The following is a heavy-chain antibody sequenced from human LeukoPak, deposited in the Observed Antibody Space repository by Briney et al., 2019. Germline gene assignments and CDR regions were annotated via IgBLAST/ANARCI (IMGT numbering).Heavy chain of an antibody. Sequence: PGGSLRLSCAASGFTFSSYGMSWVRQAPGKGLEWVANIKQDGSEKYYVDSVKGRFTISRDNAKNSLYLQMNSLRAEDTAVYYCARNRYSYDSSGEFDYWGQGTLVTVSS. CDR3: ARNRYSYDSSGEFDY. CDR2: IKQDGSEK. CDR1: GFTFSSYG. D-gene: IGHD3-22*01. J-gene: IGHJ4*01. V-gene: IGHV3-7*04.